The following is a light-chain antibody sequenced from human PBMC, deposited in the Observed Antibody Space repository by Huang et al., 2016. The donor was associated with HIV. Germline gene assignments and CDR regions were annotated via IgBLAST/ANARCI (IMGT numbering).Light chain of an antibody. CDR1: QSLEYSDGNTY. J-gene: IGKJ2*01. Sequence: DVVLSQSPLSLPVTLGQSASISCRSSQSLEYSDGNTYLNWFHQRPGQSPRRLIYKVGRLDSGVPDRFSGSGSGTDFTLKISRVDAEDVGIYYCMQGTHWPPYTFGQGTRLEI. CDR3: MQGTHWPPYT. CDR2: KVG. V-gene: IGKV2-30*01.